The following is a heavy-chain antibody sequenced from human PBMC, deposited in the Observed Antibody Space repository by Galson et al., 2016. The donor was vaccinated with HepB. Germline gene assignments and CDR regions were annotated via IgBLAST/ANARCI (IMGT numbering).Heavy chain of an antibody. D-gene: IGHD3-16*01. J-gene: IGHJ4*02. V-gene: IGHV3-48*02. CDR1: GFTFSTYT. CDR3: ARTSYSYDTSDYSEAIHFDY. CDR2: ISSSSADI. Sequence: SLRLSCAASGFTFSTYTMNWVRQAPGKGLEWVAKISSSSADIFYADSVKGRFTISRNNAKNSLYLQMKSLRDEDTAVYFCARTSYSYDTSDYSEAIHFDYWGQGTLVSVSS.